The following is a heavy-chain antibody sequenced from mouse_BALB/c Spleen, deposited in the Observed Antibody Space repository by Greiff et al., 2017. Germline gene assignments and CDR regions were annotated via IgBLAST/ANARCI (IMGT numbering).Heavy chain of an antibody. V-gene: IGHV6-6*02. CDR1: GFTFSNYW. Sequence: EVKLQESGGGLVQPGGSMKLSCVASGFTFSNYWMNWVRQSPEKGLEWVAEIRLKSNNYATHYAESVKGRFTISRDDSKSSVYLQMNNLRAEDTGIYYCTRPGITMRAHMDYWGQGTSVTVSS. D-gene: IGHD2-4*01. CDR2: IRLKSNNYAT. J-gene: IGHJ4*01. CDR3: TRPGITMRAHMDY.